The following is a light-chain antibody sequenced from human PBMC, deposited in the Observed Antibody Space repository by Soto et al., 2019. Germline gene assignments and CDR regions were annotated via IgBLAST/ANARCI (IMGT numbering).Light chain of an antibody. CDR2: KVS. V-gene: IGKV2-30*01. CDR1: QSLVSSDGNTY. Sequence: VVSNQSPLSLAVSLGQPASISCRSSQSLVSSDGNTYLNWFQQRPGQSPRRLIYKVSNRDSGVPDRFSGSGSGTDFTLKITKVEAEDVGVYYWIQNIDWGTGVTSGPGTKLDIK. J-gene: IGKJ3*01. CDR3: IQNIDWGTGVT.